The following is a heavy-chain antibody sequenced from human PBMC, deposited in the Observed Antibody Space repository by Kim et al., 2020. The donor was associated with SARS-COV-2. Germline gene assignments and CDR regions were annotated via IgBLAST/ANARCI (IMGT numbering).Heavy chain of an antibody. V-gene: IGHV4-39*01. D-gene: IGHD6-19*01. J-gene: IGHJ4*02. CDR3: ARSIAVAGLYYFDF. CDR1: GGSINSGAYY. CDR2: SYHTGKT. Sequence: SETLSITCSVSGGSINSGAYYWGWVRQPPGKGLEWLATSYHTGKTFYSASLKTRVSMSMDPSKNQLSLRLGSVTAADTATYFCARSIAVAGLYYFDFWGQGALVSVSS.